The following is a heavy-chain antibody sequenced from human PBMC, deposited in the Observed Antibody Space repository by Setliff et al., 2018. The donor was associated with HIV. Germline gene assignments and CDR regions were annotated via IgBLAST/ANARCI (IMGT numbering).Heavy chain of an antibody. D-gene: IGHD6-13*01. Sequence: SETLSLTCSVSGYPLSSASYWGWIRQSPEKGLEWIGSISLSGSTYYNPSLQSRVTISIDMSKNHFSLNLKSVTAADTAIYYCARGLTAPAAAGSWGQGILVTVSS. J-gene: IGHJ5*02. CDR3: ARGLTAPAAAGS. CDR1: GYPLSSASY. V-gene: IGHV4-38-2*02. CDR2: ISLSGST.